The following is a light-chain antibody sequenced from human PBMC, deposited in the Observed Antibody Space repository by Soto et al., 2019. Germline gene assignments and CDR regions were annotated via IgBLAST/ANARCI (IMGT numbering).Light chain of an antibody. V-gene: IGKV1-39*01. CDR3: QQRYSSTYT. CDR2: AAS. Sequence: DIQMTQSPSSLSASVGDRVTITCRASQSVSSYLTWFQQKPGKAPNLLIYAASTLHSAVPSRFNGSGSETDFTLIISSLRPDDFATYYCQQRYSSTYTFGQGTKLEI. J-gene: IGKJ2*01. CDR1: QSVSSY.